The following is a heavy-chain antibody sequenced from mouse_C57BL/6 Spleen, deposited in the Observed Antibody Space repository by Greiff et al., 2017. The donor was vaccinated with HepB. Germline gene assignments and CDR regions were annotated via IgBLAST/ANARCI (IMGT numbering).Heavy chain of an antibody. CDR2: INPYNGDT. J-gene: IGHJ3*01. CDR3: ARSYYCGSSSWFAY. V-gene: IGHV1-20*01. Sequence: EVQLQQSGPELVKPGDSVKISCKASGYSFTGYFMNWVMQSHGKSLEWIGRINPYNGDTFYNQKFKGKATLTVDKSSSTAHMELRSRTSEDSAVYYCARSYYCGSSSWFAYWGQGTLVTVSA. CDR1: GYSFTGYF. D-gene: IGHD1-1*01.